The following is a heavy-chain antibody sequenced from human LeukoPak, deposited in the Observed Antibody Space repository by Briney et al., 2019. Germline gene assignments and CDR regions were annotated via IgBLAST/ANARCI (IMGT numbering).Heavy chain of an antibody. J-gene: IGHJ3*02. Sequence: GGSLRLSCAASGFTFSSYAMHWVRQAPGKGLEWVAVISNDGSSKYYADSMKGRFTISRDNSKNTLYLQMNSLRAADTAVYYCARGEGVFRGNGAFDIWGQGTMVTVSS. V-gene: IGHV3-30-3*01. D-gene: IGHD1-1*01. CDR1: GFTFSSYA. CDR2: ISNDGSSK. CDR3: ARGEGVFRGNGAFDI.